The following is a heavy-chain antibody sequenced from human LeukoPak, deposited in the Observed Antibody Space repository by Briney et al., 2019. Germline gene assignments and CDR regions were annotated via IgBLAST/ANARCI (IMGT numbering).Heavy chain of an antibody. CDR3: ARGLSAIVY. J-gene: IGHJ4*02. CDR2: INHSGST. D-gene: IGHD2-15*01. CDR1: GGSFSGYY. V-gene: IGHV4-34*01. Sequence: SETLSLTCAVYGGSFSGYYWSWIRQPPRKGLEWIGEINHSGSTNYNPSLKSRVTISVDTSKNQFSLKLSSVTAADTAVYYCARGLSAIVYWGQGTLVTVSS.